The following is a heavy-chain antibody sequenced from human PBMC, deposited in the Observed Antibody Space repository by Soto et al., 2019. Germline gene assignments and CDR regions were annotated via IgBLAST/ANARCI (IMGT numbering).Heavy chain of an antibody. CDR2: INCDSGGT. J-gene: IGHJ3*01. V-gene: IGHV1-2*02. D-gene: IGHD5-12*01. Sequence: LVQSGAEVRKPGTSVKVSCKTSGYTFTDYYIHWVRQAPGQGLEWMGRINCDSGGTTYPQKCQGRVTMTRATSITTVSMDLSRLTSNDTAVYYCTRDLVGYDAFDVWGQGTPVAVSP. CDR1: GYTFTDYY. CDR3: TRDLVGYDAFDV.